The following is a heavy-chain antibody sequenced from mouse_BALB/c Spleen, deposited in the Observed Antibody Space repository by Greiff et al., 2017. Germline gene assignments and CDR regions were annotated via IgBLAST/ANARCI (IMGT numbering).Heavy chain of an antibody. J-gene: IGHJ4*01. CDR2: ISSGGSYT. CDR3: AIYYGSSYYAMDY. V-gene: IGHV5-9-4*01. CDR1: GFTFSSYA. Sequence: EVKLVESGGGLVKPGGSPKFSCAASGFTFSSYAMSWVRQSPEKRLEWVAEISSGGSYTYYPDTVTGRFTISRDNAKNTLYLEMTSLRSEDTAMYYCAIYYGSSYYAMDYWGQGTSVTVSS. D-gene: IGHD1-1*01.